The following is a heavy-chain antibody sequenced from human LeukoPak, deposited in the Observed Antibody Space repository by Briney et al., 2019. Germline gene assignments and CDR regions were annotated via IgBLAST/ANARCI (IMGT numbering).Heavy chain of an antibody. Sequence: GGSLRLSCAASGFIFSSYNMNWVRQAPGKGLEWVSYISSSGSTIYYADSVKGRFTISRDNAKNSLYLQMNSLRAEDTAVYYCAELGITMIGGVWGKGTTVTISS. V-gene: IGHV3-48*04. CDR2: ISSSGSTI. CDR3: AELGITMIGGV. D-gene: IGHD3-10*02. CDR1: GFIFSSYN. J-gene: IGHJ6*04.